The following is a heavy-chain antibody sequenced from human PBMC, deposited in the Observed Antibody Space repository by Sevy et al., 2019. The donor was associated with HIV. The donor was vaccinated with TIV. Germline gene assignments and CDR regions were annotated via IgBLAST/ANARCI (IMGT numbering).Heavy chain of an antibody. V-gene: IGHV3-48*02. CDR3: ATYYYDSSGYSIPFDY. CDR2: ISSSSSTI. J-gene: IGHJ4*02. D-gene: IGHD3-22*01. CDR1: GFTFSSYS. Sequence: GGSLRLSCAASGFTFSSYSMNWVRQAPGKWLEWVSYISSSSSTIYYADSVKGRFTISRDNAKNSLYLQMNSLRDEDTAVYYCATYYYDSSGYSIPFDYWGQGTLVTVSS.